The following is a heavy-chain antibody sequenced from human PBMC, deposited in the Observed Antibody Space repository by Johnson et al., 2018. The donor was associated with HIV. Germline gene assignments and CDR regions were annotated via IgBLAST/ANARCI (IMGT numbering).Heavy chain of an antibody. CDR1: GFTFSNAW. CDR2: IKQDESEK. CDR3: AKERRAPRAFDI. Sequence: VQLVESGGGLVKPGGSLRLSCTVSGFTFSNAWMNWVRQAPGKGLEWVANIKQDESEKYYVDSVKGRFSISRDNAKNSLYLQMNSLRAEETAVYYCAKERRAPRAFDIWGQGTMVTVSS. J-gene: IGHJ3*02. V-gene: IGHV3-7*04.